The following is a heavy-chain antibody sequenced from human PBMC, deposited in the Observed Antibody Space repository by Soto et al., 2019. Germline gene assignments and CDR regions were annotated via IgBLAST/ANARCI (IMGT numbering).Heavy chain of an antibody. CDR1: GFAYCSYG. J-gene: IGHJ4*02. V-gene: IGHV3-33*01. CDR2: IWYDGSNK. CDR3: ATDSGSYDLTDFDY. Sequence: AGSLRLSCAASGFAYCSYGMHWVRQAPGKGLEWVAVIWYDGSNKYYADSVKGRFTISRENSKNTLYLQMNSLRAEDTAVYYCATDSGSYDLTDFDYWGQGTLVNVSS. D-gene: IGHD1-26*01.